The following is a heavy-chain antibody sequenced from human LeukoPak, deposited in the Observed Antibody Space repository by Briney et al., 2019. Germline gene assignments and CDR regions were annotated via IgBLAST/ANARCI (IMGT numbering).Heavy chain of an antibody. Sequence: SQTLSLTCTVSGGSISSGDYYWSWIRQPPGKGLEWIGYIYYSGSTNYNPSLKSRVTISVDTSKNQFSLKLSSVTAADTAVYYCAGQRYGDTGHYYYYGMDVWGQGTTVTVSS. CDR3: AGQRYGDTGHYYYYGMDV. CDR1: GGSISSGDYY. D-gene: IGHD5-18*01. CDR2: IYYSGST. V-gene: IGHV4-61*08. J-gene: IGHJ6*02.